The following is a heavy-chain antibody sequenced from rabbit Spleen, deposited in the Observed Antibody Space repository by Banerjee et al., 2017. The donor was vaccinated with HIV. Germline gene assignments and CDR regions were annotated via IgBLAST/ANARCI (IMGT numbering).Heavy chain of an antibody. CDR3: ARDTGSSFSSYGMDL. CDR2: IDPLFGST. V-gene: IGHV1S47*01. Sequence: QEQLVESGGGLVTPGGSLTLSCKASGFAFSSYGMSWVRQAPGKGLEWIGYIDPLFGSTYFASWVNGRFTIASHNAQNTLYLQLNSLTVADTATYFCARDTGSSFSSYGMDLWGPGTLVTVS. CDR1: GFAFSSYG. D-gene: IGHD8-1*01. J-gene: IGHJ6*01.